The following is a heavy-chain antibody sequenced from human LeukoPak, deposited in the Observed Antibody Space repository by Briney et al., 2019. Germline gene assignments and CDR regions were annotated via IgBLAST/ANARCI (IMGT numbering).Heavy chain of an antibody. CDR2: ISSSSSTI. J-gene: IGHJ4*02. Sequence: GGSLRLSCAASGFTFSSYSMNWVRQAPGKGLEWVSFISSSSSTIYYADSVKGRFTISRDNAKNSLYLEMNSLRAEDTAVYYCARDRGGSYSAIDYWGQGTLVTVSS. D-gene: IGHD1-26*01. CDR3: ARDRGGSYSAIDY. CDR1: GFTFSSYS. V-gene: IGHV3-48*04.